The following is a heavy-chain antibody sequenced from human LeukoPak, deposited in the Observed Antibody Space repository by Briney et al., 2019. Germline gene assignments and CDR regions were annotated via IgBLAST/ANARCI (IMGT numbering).Heavy chain of an antibody. D-gene: IGHD3-10*01. CDR1: GFSFTSYA. V-gene: IGHV3-23*01. Sequence: GGSLRLSCAASGFSFTSYAMSWVRQAQGKGLEWVSAVSRSGGATYYADSVKGRFTISRDNSKNTLYLQMNSLRAEDTAVYYCVKYGADVWGQGTTVTVSS. CDR2: VSRSGGAT. CDR3: VKYGADV. J-gene: IGHJ6*02.